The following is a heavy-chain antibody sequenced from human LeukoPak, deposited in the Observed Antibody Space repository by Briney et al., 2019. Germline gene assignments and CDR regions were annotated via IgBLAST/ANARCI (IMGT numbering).Heavy chain of an antibody. D-gene: IGHD3-9*01. CDR3: ARSRHYDILTGYNRPIDY. V-gene: IGHV1-8*01. Sequence: HVASVKVSCKASGYTFTSYDINRVRQATGQGLEWMGWMNPNSGNTGYAQKFQGRVTMTRNTSISTAYMELSSLRSEDTAVYYCARSRHYDILTGYNRPIDYWGQGTLVTVSS. CDR1: GYTFTSYD. J-gene: IGHJ4*02. CDR2: MNPNSGNT.